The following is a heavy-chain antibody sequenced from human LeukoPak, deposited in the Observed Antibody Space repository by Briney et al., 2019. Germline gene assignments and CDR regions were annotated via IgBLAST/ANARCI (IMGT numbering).Heavy chain of an antibody. Sequence: GGSLRLSCAASGFTFSSYWVSWVRQAPGKGLEWVANIKQDGSEKYYVDSVKGRFTISRDNAKNSLYLQMNSLRAEDTAVYYCARDYHCSSTSCYLYYYYYGMDVWGQGTTATVSS. J-gene: IGHJ6*02. CDR1: GFTFSSYW. D-gene: IGHD2-2*01. CDR2: IKQDGSEK. CDR3: ARDYHCSSTSCYLYYYYYGMDV. V-gene: IGHV3-7*03.